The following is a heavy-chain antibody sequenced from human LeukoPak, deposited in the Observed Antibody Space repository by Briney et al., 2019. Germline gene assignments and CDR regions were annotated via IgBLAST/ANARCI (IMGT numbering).Heavy chain of an antibody. V-gene: IGHV4-59*08. Sequence: SQTLSLTCTVSGGSISSYCWCWIRQPPGPGLEWVWYIYYSGSANNYPSPSSRGTLSVDTSKNQCSLKLSSVTAADTAVYYCARLVDEPTVWGDGMDVWGQGTAVTVSS. D-gene: IGHD4-17*01. CDR3: ARLVDEPTVWGDGMDV. CDR2: IYYSGSA. CDR1: GGSISSYC. J-gene: IGHJ6*02.